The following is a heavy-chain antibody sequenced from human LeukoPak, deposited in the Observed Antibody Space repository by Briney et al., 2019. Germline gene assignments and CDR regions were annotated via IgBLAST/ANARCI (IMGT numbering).Heavy chain of an antibody. V-gene: IGHV1-18*01. J-gene: IGHJ3*02. CDR3: ARDHIAVAGNAAFDI. D-gene: IGHD6-19*01. CDR1: GYTFTSYS. Sequence: ASVKVSCKASGYTFTSYSISWVRQAPGQGLEWMGWISAYNGNTNYAQKLQGRVTMTTGTSTSTAYMELRSLRSDDTAVYYCARDHIAVAGNAAFDIWGQGTMVTVSS. CDR2: ISAYNGNT.